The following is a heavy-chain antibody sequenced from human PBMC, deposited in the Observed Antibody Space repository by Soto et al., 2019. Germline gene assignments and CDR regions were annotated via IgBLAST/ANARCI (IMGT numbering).Heavy chain of an antibody. CDR3: ARPGRSIAVAGFDY. V-gene: IGHV1-2*04. Sequence: GASVKVSCKASGYTFTGYYMQWVRQAPGQGLEWMGWINPNSGGTNYAQKFQGWVTMTRDTSISTAYMELSRLRSDDTAVYYCARPGRSIAVAGFDYWGQGTLVTVSS. J-gene: IGHJ4*02. CDR2: INPNSGGT. D-gene: IGHD6-19*01. CDR1: GYTFTGYY.